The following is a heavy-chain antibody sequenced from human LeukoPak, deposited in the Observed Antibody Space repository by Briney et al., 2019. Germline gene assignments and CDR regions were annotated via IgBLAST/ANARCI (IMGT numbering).Heavy chain of an antibody. CDR3: ARALPHRRLMDTTMEQHWFDP. D-gene: IGHD5-18*01. CDR2: IRFDGSNK. CDR1: GFTFSSYG. J-gene: IGHJ5*02. V-gene: IGHV3-30*02. Sequence: PGGSLRLSCAASGFTFSSYGMHWVRQAPGKGLEWVAFIRFDGSNKYYADSVKGRFTISRDNSKNTLYLQMNSLRAEDTAVYYCARALPHRRLMDTTMEQHWFDPWGQGTLVTVSS.